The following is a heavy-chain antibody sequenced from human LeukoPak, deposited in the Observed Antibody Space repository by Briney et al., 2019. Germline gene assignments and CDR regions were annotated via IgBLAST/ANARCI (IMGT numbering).Heavy chain of an antibody. D-gene: IGHD6-19*01. CDR2: MNPHSGKT. V-gene: IGHV1-8*01. Sequence: ASVQVSCKASGYNVIAFDIHWVRQATGQGPEWMGWMNPHSGKTAYAQKFQGRVTMTRDISVNTAYMELSGLRSEDTAVYYCARGRTQVAAVLGHWGQGSLVTVSS. CDR1: GYNVIAFD. J-gene: IGHJ5*02. CDR3: ARGRTQVAAVLGH.